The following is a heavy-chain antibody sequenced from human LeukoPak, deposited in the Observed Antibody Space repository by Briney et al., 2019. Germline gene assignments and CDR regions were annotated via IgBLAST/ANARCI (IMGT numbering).Heavy chain of an antibody. Sequence: GGFLRLSCAASGFTFSSNWMHWVRQAPGKGLVWVSRINEDGSTTNYADSVKGRSTIFRDNAKNMLYLQMNSLRAEDTAVYYCVRDLGGRSGHWGQGTLVTVSS. J-gene: IGHJ4*02. CDR1: GFTFSSNW. CDR2: INEDGSTT. D-gene: IGHD1-26*01. CDR3: VRDLGGRSGH. V-gene: IGHV3-74*01.